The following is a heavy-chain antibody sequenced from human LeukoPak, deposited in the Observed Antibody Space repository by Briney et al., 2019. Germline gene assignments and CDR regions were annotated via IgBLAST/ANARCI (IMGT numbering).Heavy chain of an antibody. D-gene: IGHD5-18*01. CDR1: GFTFSSYW. Sequence: GGSLRLPCAASGFTFSSYWMHWVRQAPGKGLVWVSRINSDGSSTSYADSVKGRFTISRDNAKNTLYLQMNSLRAEDTAVYYCARGGGYSYGCFDYWGQGTLVTVSS. J-gene: IGHJ4*02. V-gene: IGHV3-74*01. CDR2: INSDGSST. CDR3: ARGGGYSYGCFDY.